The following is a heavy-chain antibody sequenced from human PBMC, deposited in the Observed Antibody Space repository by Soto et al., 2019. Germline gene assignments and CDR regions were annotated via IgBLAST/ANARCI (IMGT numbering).Heavy chain of an antibody. Sequence: QVQLQESGPGLVKPSQTLSLTCTVSGGSISSGGYYWSWIRQHPGKGLEWSGYIYYCGSTYYNPSLKSRVTISVDTSKNQFYLKLSSVTAADTAVYYCARLELVTTTFDYWGQGTLVTVSS. CDR3: ARLELVTTTFDY. CDR2: IYYCGST. J-gene: IGHJ4*02. CDR1: GGSISSGGYY. V-gene: IGHV4-31*03. D-gene: IGHD4-17*01.